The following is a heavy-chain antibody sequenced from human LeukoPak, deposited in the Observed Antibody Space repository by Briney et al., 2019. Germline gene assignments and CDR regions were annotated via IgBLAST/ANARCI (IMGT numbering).Heavy chain of an antibody. CDR3: ARDATYYYYMDV. CDR2: INGGGSPI. CDR1: GFTFSRDS. J-gene: IGHJ6*03. V-gene: IGHV3-48*01. Sequence: GRSLRLSCAASGFTFSRDSMNWVRQAPGKGLEWVSYINGGGSPIYYADSVRGRFTISRDNVKNSLYLQMNSLRTEDSAVYFCARDATYYYYMDVWGTGTTVIVSS. D-gene: IGHD1-1*01.